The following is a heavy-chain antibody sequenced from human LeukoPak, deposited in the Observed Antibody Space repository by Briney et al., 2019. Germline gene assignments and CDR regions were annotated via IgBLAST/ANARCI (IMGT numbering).Heavy chain of an antibody. V-gene: IGHV4-4*07. Sequence: SETLSLTCTVSGGSISSYYWSWIRQPAGKRLEWIGRIYTSGSTNYNPSLKSRVTISVDTSKNQFSLKLSSVTAADTAVYYCARRHGYSSSWDLGWFDPWGQGTLVTVSS. D-gene: IGHD6-13*01. CDR1: GGSISSYY. J-gene: IGHJ5*02. CDR2: IYTSGST. CDR3: ARRHGYSSSWDLGWFDP.